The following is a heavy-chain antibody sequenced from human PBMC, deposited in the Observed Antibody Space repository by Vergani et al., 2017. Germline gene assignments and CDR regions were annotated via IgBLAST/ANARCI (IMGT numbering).Heavy chain of an antibody. CDR2: ISGSGGFT. CDR1: GFTFTNFA. Sequence: EVHLVESGGGLVQPGGSLRLSCAASGFTFTNFAMTWVRQAPGEGLEWVSGISGSGGFTYYADSVKGRFTISRDNSKNTMFLQMNNLRAEDTAVYYCAKDNVPGYYDSSGYCDYWGQGTLVTVSS. CDR3: AKDNVPGYYDSSGYCDY. J-gene: IGHJ4*02. D-gene: IGHD3-22*01. V-gene: IGHV3-23*04.